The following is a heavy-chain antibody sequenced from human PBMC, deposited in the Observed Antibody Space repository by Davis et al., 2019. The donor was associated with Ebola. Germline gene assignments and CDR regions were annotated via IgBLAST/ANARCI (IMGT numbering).Heavy chain of an antibody. Sequence: LSLTCAASGFTFSSYAMHWVRQAPGKGLEWVAVISYDGSNKYYADSVKGRFTISRDNSKNTLYLQMNSLRAEDTAVYYCARDPTVAGTFYYYGMDVWGQGTTVTVSS. CDR2: ISYDGSNK. J-gene: IGHJ6*02. CDR3: ARDPTVAGTFYYYGMDV. D-gene: IGHD6-19*01. V-gene: IGHV3-30-3*01. CDR1: GFTFSSYA.